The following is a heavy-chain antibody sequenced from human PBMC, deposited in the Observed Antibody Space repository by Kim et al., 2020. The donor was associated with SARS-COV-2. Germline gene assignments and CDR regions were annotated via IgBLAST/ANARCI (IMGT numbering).Heavy chain of an antibody. CDR1: GVAFSTSI. V-gene: IGHV3-23*01. CDR3: AKPTTGALGWFDP. CDR2: ISNSGGRT. Sequence: GALRLSCAASGVAFSTSIISWVRQAPGRGLEWVSSISNSGGRTYYRDFVKGRFTISKDDSMNTVYLQMNSLRAEDTAVYYCAKPTTGALGWFDPWGQGTRVTVSS. J-gene: IGHJ5*02. D-gene: IGHD1-1*01.